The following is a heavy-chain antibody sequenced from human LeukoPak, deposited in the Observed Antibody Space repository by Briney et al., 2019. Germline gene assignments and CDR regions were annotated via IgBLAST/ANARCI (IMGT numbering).Heavy chain of an antibody. V-gene: IGHV3-23*01. CDR2: ISASGGST. D-gene: IGHD3-16*01. Sequence: GGSLRLSCAASGFTFSSYAMSWGREAPGKGLEWGSTISASGGSTYHAYSVKGGFRISRDNSENPLSLEMSSLRAQDAAVYYCAKVLGSSFEYVWGINRYSPSFDYWSQGTLVTVSS. J-gene: IGHJ4*02. CDR3: AKVLGSSFEYVWGINRYSPSFDY. CDR1: GFTFSSYA.